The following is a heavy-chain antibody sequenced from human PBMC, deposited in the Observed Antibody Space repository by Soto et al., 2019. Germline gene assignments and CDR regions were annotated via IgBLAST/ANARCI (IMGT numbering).Heavy chain of an antibody. J-gene: IGHJ6*02. V-gene: IGHV5-51*01. Sequence: GESLKISCKGSGYSFTSYWIGWVRQMPGKGLEWMGIIYPGDSDTRYSPSFQGQVTISADKSISTAYLQWSSLKASDTAMYYCASRNSSSWYGPDYGMDVWGQGTTVTVSS. CDR1: GYSFTSYW. CDR2: IYPGDSDT. D-gene: IGHD6-13*01. CDR3: ASRNSSSWYGPDYGMDV.